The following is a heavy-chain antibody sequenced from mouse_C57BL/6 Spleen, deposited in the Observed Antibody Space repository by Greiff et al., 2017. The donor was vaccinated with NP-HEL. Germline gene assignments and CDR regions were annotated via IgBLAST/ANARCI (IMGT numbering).Heavy chain of an antibody. CDR3: ARGGSSNLDY. J-gene: IGHJ2*01. V-gene: IGHV5-17*01. D-gene: IGHD1-1*01. Sequence: DVMLVESGGGLVKPGGSLKLSCAASGFTFSDYGMHWVRQAPEKGLEWVAYISSGSSTIYYADTVKGRFTISRDNAKNTLFLQMTSLRSEDTAMYYCARGGSSNLDYWGQGTTLTVSS. CDR2: ISSGSSTI. CDR1: GFTFSDYG.